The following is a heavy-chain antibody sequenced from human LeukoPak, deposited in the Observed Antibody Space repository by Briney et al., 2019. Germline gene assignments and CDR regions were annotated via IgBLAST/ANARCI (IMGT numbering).Heavy chain of an antibody. J-gene: IGHJ3*02. D-gene: IGHD3-3*01. CDR2: IIPILGIA. CDR1: GGTFSSYA. Sequence: ASVKVSCKASGGTFSSYAISWVRQAPGQGLEWMGRIIPILGIANYAQKFQGRVTITADESTSTAYMELSSLRSEDTAVYYCATFHSSFWSASMDIWGQGTMVTVSS. V-gene: IGHV1-69*04. CDR3: ATFHSSFWSASMDI.